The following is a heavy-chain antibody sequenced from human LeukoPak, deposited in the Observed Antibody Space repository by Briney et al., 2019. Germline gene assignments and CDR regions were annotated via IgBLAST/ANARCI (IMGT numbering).Heavy chain of an antibody. D-gene: IGHD5-12*01. CDR3: ARDLVVATGVDYYYYMDV. Sequence: PGGSLRLSCAASGFTFSGSAMHWVRQASGKGLEWVGRIRSKANSYATAYAASVKGRFTISRDDSKNTAYLQMNSLKTEDTAVYYCARDLVVATGVDYYYYMDVWGKGTTVTVSS. CDR1: GFTFSGSA. V-gene: IGHV3-73*01. CDR2: IRSKANSYAT. J-gene: IGHJ6*03.